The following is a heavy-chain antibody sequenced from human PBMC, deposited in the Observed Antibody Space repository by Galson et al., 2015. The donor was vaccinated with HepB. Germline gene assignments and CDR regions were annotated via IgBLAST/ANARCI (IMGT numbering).Heavy chain of an antibody. Sequence: ETLSLTCAVYGGSFSGYYWSWIRQPPGKGLEWIGEINHSGSTNYNPSLKSRVTISVDTSKNQFSLKLSSVTAADTAVYYCARGQNSSSWFDYWGQGTLVTVSS. D-gene: IGHD6-13*01. CDR2: INHSGST. CDR3: ARGQNSSSWFDY. CDR1: GGSFSGYY. V-gene: IGHV4-34*01. J-gene: IGHJ4*02.